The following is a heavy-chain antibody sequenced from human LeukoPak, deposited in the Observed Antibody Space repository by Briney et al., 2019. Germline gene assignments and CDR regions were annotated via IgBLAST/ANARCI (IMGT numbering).Heavy chain of an antibody. V-gene: IGHV3-23*01. CDR1: GFTFSSYA. CDR2: ISGSGGST. D-gene: IGHD3-22*01. J-gene: IGHJ4*02. Sequence: GGSLRLSCAASGFTFSSYAMSWVRQAPGKGLEWVSAISGSGGSTYYADSVKGRFTISRDNPKNTLYLQMNSLRAEDMAVYYCAKDLAITMIVVVITPFDYWGQGTLVTVSS. CDR3: AKDLAITMIVVVITPFDY.